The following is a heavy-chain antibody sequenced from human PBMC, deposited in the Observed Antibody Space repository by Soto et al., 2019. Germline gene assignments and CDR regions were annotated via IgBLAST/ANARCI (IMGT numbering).Heavy chain of an antibody. Sequence: GESLKISCKGSGYSFTSYWIGWVRQMPGKGLEWMGIIYPGDSDTRYSPSFQGRVTISADKSISTAYLQWSSLKASDTAMYYCARGGVADIVALLGMDVWGQGTTVTVSS. J-gene: IGHJ6*02. D-gene: IGHD5-12*01. CDR1: GYSFTSYW. CDR2: IYPGDSDT. CDR3: ARGGVADIVALLGMDV. V-gene: IGHV5-51*01.